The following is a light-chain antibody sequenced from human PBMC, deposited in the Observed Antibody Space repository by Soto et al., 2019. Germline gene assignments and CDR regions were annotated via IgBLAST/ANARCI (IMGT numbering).Light chain of an antibody. CDR3: QHYYSTPPA. CDR1: QSVLYSSINKSY. Sequence: DIVMTQSPDSLAVSLGERATINCKSSQSVLYSSINKSYLAWYQQKPGQPPKLLIYWASTRESGVPDRFSGSGSGTDFTLTSSSLQAEDVAVYYCQHYYSTPPAFGQGTKVEIK. CDR2: WAS. V-gene: IGKV4-1*01. J-gene: IGKJ1*01.